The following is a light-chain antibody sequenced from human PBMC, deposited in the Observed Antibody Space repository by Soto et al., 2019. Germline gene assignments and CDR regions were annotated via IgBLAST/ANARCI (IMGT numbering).Light chain of an antibody. CDR2: DAS. CDR3: QQRSNWPWT. V-gene: IGKV3-11*01. CDR1: QSVSSF. J-gene: IGKJ1*01. Sequence: EIVLTQSPATLSLSPGERATLSCRASQSVSSFLAWYQQKPGQAPRLLISDASNRATGIPARFSGSGSGTDFSLTISSLEPEDFAVYYGQQRSNWPWTFGQGTKVEIK.